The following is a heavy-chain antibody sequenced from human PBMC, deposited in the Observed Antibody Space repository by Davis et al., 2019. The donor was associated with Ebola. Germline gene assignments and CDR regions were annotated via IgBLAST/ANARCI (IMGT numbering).Heavy chain of an antibody. CDR2: IRSKANSYAT. CDR3: ARRRGYSYGSYYFDY. J-gene: IGHJ4*02. V-gene: IGHV3-73*01. Sequence: GGSLSLSCAASGFTFSGSAMHWVRQASGKGLEWVGRIRSKANSYATAYAASVKGRFTISRDDSKNTAYLQMNSLRAEDTAVYYCARRRGYSYGSYYFDYWGQGTLVTVSS. D-gene: IGHD5-18*01. CDR1: GFTFSGSA.